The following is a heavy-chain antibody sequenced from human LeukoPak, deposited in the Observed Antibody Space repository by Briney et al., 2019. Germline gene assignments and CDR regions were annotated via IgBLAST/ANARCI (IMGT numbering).Heavy chain of an antibody. CDR1: GFTFSSYS. CDR3: ARGVTIFGVVTAFDP. D-gene: IGHD3-3*01. J-gene: IGHJ5*02. Sequence: PGGSLRLSCAASGFTFSSYSMNWVRQAPGKGLEWVSSISSSSSYIYYADSVKGRFTISRDNAKNSLYLQMNSLRAEDTAVYYCARGVTIFGVVTAFDPWGQGTLVTVSS. V-gene: IGHV3-21*01. CDR2: ISSSSSYI.